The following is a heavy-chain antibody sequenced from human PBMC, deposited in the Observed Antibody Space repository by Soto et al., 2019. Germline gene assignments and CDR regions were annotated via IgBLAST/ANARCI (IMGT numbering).Heavy chain of an antibody. Sequence: PGESLKISCKGSGYSFTSYWIGWVRQMPGKGLEWMGFIYPGDSDTRYSPSFQGQVTISADKPISTAYLQWSSLKASDTAMYYCARQGGTAMVIGWYYYYGMDVWGQRTTVTVSS. CDR3: ARQGGTAMVIGWYYYYGMDV. V-gene: IGHV5-51*01. D-gene: IGHD5-18*01. CDR1: GYSFTSYW. J-gene: IGHJ6*02. CDR2: IYPGDSDT.